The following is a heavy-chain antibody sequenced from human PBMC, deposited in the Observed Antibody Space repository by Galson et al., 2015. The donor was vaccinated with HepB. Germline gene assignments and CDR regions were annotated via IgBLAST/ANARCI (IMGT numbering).Heavy chain of an antibody. J-gene: IGHJ5*02. CDR3: AKGRDSGKVDWFDH. Sequence: SLRLSCAASGFTFSNYAMTWVRQAPGKGLEWVSSIIGSGGYTFYADSVRGRFTVYRDNSRNTLYLQMISLRAEDTAVYYCAKGRDSGKVDWFDHWGQGTLVTVSS. V-gene: IGHV3-23*01. CDR2: IIGSGGYT. CDR1: GFTFSNYA. D-gene: IGHD3-10*01.